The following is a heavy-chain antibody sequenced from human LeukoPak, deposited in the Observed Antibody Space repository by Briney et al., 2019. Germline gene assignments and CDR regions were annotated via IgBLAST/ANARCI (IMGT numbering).Heavy chain of an antibody. Sequence: GGSLRLSCAASGFTFDDYGMSWVRQAPGKGPEWVSGINWNGGSTGYADSVKGRLTISRDNAKNSLYLQMNSLRAEDTALYYCARSARGVSGFYFDYWGQGTLVTVSS. CDR1: GFTFDDYG. J-gene: IGHJ4*02. CDR3: ARSARGVSGFYFDY. CDR2: INWNGGST. D-gene: IGHD3-10*01. V-gene: IGHV3-20*04.